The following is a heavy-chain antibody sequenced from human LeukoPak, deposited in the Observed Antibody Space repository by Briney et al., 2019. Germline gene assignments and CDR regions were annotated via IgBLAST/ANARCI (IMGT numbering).Heavy chain of an antibody. V-gene: IGHV1-8*01. J-gene: IGHJ4*02. D-gene: IGHD2-15*01. Sequence: ASVKVSCKTSGYTFTSYDINWVRQATGQGLEWMGWMNPDSGNTGYAQKFQGRVTMTRNTSTTTAYMELTSLRSDDTAVYYCARRNCDGGSCFRFLYLGFGNWGQGTLVTVSS. CDR3: ARRNCDGGSCFRFLYLGFGN. CDR2: MNPDSGNT. CDR1: GYTFTSYD.